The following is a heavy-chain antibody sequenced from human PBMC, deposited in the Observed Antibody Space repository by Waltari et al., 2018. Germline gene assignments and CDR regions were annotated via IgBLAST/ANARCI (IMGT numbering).Heavy chain of an antibody. D-gene: IGHD3-3*01. V-gene: IGHV1-2*06. J-gene: IGHJ4*02. CDR3: ARADSRYYDFWSGYYAALDY. Sequence: QVQLVQSGAEVKKPGASVKVSCKASGYTFTGYYMHWVRQAPGQGLEWMGRINPNSGGTNYAQKFQGRVTMTRDTSISTAYMELSRLRSDDTAVYYCARADSRYYDFWSGYYAALDYWGQGTLVTVSS. CDR2: INPNSGGT. CDR1: GYTFTGYY.